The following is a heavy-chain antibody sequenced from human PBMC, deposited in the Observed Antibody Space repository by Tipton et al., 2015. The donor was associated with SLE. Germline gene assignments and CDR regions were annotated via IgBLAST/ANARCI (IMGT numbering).Heavy chain of an antibody. D-gene: IGHD3-22*01. CDR2: VTTSGFGT. V-gene: IGHV3-23*01. Sequence: SLRLSCAASGFTFSNYAMSWVRQAPGKGLEWVSTVTTSGFGTYYADSLKGQFTISRDNSKNTLYLQMNSLRAEDTAVYYCARDSDYYDSSGFSSYYFDYWCQGTLVTVSS. J-gene: IGHJ4*02. CDR1: GFTFSNYA. CDR3: ARDSDYYDSSGFSSYYFDY.